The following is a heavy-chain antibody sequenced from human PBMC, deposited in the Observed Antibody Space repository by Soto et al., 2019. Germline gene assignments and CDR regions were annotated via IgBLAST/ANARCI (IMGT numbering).Heavy chain of an antibody. D-gene: IGHD3-3*02. Sequence: PSETLSLTCAVSGYSITNGYYWGWIRQPPGKGLEWIGSIYHSGNTYYNPSLKSRVTLSIDTSKNQFSLKLRSVTAAGTAMYYCARVKLAGRGSFHDWGQGTLVTVSS. CDR2: IYHSGNT. J-gene: IGHJ4*02. CDR1: GYSITNGYY. V-gene: IGHV4-38-2*01. CDR3: ARVKLAGRGSFHD.